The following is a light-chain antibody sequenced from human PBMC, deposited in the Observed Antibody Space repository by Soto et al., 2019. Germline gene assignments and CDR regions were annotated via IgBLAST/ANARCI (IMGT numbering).Light chain of an antibody. V-gene: IGLV2-14*01. J-gene: IGLJ1*01. CDR2: EVS. CDR1: SSDIGGYNY. CDR3: CSKTSSITYV. Sequence: QSALTQSASVSGSPGQSITISCTGTSSDIGGYNYVSWYQQHPGEAPKLVIYEVSNRPSGVSNRFSGSKSGNTASLTISGLQADDEADYYCCSKTSSITYVFGSGTKVTVL.